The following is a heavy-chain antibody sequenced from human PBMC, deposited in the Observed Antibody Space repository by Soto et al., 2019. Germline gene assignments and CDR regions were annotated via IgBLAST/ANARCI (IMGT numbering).Heavy chain of an antibody. V-gene: IGHV5-51*01. CDR2: IYPGDSDT. J-gene: IGHJ4*02. Sequence: HGESLKISCKGSGYSFTSYWIGWVRQMPGKGLEWMGIIYPGDSDTRYSPSFQGQVTISADKSISTAYLQWSSLKASDTAMYYCARQSASDYDILTGYPLDYWGQGTLVTVSS. CDR3: ARQSASDYDILTGYPLDY. CDR1: GYSFTSYW. D-gene: IGHD3-9*01.